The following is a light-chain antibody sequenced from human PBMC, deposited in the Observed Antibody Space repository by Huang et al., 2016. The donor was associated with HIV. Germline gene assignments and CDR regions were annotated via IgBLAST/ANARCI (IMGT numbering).Light chain of an antibody. CDR2: GAS. CDR1: PSVSSN. V-gene: IGKV3-15*01. Sequence: EIVMTQSPATLSVSPGERAALSCRASPSVSSNLAWYQLKPGQAPRLLIYGASTRATDIPARFSGSGSGTEFTLTISSLQSEDFAVYYCQQYNNWPPSYTFGQGTKLEIK. CDR3: QQYNNWPPSYT. J-gene: IGKJ2*01.